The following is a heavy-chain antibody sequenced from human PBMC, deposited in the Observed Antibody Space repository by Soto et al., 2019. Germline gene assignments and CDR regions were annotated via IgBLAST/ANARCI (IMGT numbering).Heavy chain of an antibody. D-gene: IGHD4-17*01. Sequence: ASVKVSCKASGYSFTSYGISWVRQAPGRGLEWMGWISGYNGNTNYEQKFQGRVTMTTDTSTSTAYMDLRSLTSDDTAVYYCAKDNTATSPSRYRFGMDVWGPGTTVTVYS. V-gene: IGHV1-18*01. CDR2: ISGYNGNT. CDR1: GYSFTSYG. J-gene: IGHJ6*02. CDR3: AKDNTATSPSRYRFGMDV.